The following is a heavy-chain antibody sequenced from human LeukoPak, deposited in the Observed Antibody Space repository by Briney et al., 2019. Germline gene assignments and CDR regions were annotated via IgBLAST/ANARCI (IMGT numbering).Heavy chain of an antibody. V-gene: IGHV3-53*01. CDR2: IDSGGST. CDR1: GFTVSSNY. J-gene: IGHJ3*02. Sequence: GGSLRLSCAASGFTVSSNYMSWVRQAPGKGLEWVSVIDSGGSTYYADSVKGRFTISRDNSKNTLYLQMNSLRAEDTAVYYCATITMIVVVITHDAFDIWGQGTMVTVSS. CDR3: ATITMIVVVITHDAFDI. D-gene: IGHD3-22*01.